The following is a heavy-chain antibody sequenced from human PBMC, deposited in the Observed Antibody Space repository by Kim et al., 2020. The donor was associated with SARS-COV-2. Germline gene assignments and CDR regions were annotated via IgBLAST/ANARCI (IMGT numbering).Heavy chain of an antibody. CDR1: GFTFSSYA. D-gene: IGHD1-7*01. Sequence: GGSLRLSCAASGFTFSSYAMHWVRQAPGKGLEWVAVISYDGSNKYYADSVKGRFTISRDNSKNTLYLQMNSLRAEDTAVYDCAREKYNWNYMGFDYWGQGTLVTVSS. CDR2: ISYDGSNK. J-gene: IGHJ4*02. V-gene: IGHV3-30*04. CDR3: AREKYNWNYMGFDY.